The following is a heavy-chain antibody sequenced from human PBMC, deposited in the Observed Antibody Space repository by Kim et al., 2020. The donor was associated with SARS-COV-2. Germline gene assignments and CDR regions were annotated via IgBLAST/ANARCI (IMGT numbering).Heavy chain of an antibody. V-gene: IGHV4-34*01. Sequence: RVTISVDTSKNQFSLKLSSVTAADTAVYYCARAGEWFGELVRYYYYGMDVWGQGTTVTVSS. CDR3: ARAGEWFGELVRYYYYGMDV. J-gene: IGHJ6*02. D-gene: IGHD3-10*01.